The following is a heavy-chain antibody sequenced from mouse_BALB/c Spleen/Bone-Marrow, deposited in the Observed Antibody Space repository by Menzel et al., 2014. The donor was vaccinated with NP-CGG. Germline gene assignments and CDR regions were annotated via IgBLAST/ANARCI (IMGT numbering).Heavy chain of an antibody. J-gene: IGHJ2*01. D-gene: IGHD4-1*01. Sequence: EVNVVESGGGLVQPGGSRKLSCAASGFTFSSFGMHWVRQAPEKGLEWVAYISSGSRTIYYADTVKGRFTISRDNPKNTLFLQMTGLRSEDTAMYYCTRGGNWEDFDYWGQGTTPTVSS. CDR2: ISSGSRTI. CDR3: TRGGNWEDFDY. V-gene: IGHV5-17*02. CDR1: GFTFSSFG.